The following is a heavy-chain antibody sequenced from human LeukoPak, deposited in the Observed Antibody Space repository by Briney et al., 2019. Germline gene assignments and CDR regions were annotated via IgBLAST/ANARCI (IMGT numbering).Heavy chain of an antibody. V-gene: IGHV4-61*02. CDR3: ARWSGSVTARNYYYYMDV. CDR2: IYTSGST. Sequence: SETLSLTCTVSGGSISSGSYYWSWIRQPAGKGLEWIGRIYTSGSTNYNPSLRTRVTISVDASRNQFSLNLSSVTAADTAVYYCARWSGSVTARNYYYYMDVWGEGTTVTVSS. D-gene: IGHD6-6*01. CDR1: GGSISSGSYY. J-gene: IGHJ6*03.